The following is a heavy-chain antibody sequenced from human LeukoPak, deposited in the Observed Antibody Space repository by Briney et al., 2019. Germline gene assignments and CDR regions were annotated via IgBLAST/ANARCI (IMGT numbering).Heavy chain of an antibody. Sequence: ASVKDSCKASGYTFTDHYIHWVRQAAGQHFEWMGWINTNTGDTDYAQKFQDRIAIHTYTSISTVYMELSRLRADDTALYYCARDLATIDGIAWYYFENWGQGTLVTVSS. CDR2: INTNTGDT. D-gene: IGHD5-12*01. CDR1: GYTFTDHY. CDR3: ARDLATIDGIAWYYFEN. J-gene: IGHJ4*02. V-gene: IGHV1-2*02.